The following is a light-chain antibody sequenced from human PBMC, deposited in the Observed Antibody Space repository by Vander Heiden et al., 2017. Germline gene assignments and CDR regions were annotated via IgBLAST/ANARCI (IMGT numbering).Light chain of an antibody. CDR3: CSYATNYIYV. Sequence: SVSGAPGQSVTISCTGTSSDVGGYNYVSWYQQRPGKAPKLMIYDVSQRPSGVPGRFSGSKSGNTASLTISGLQAEDEADYYCCSYATNYIYVFGSGTEVTVL. J-gene: IGLJ1*01. CDR2: DVS. CDR1: SSDVGGYNY. V-gene: IGLV2-11*01.